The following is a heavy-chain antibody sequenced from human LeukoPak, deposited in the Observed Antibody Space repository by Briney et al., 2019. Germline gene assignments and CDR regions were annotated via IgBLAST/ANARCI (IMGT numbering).Heavy chain of an antibody. CDR1: GFTFGDYA. D-gene: IGHD3-3*01. Sequence: PGGSLRLSCTASGFTFGDYAMSWVRQAPGKGPEWVGFISGTANGGTTEYAASVKGRFTISRDDSKSIAYLQMNSLKTEDTAVYYCTSGLYYDSWSDLFDYWGQGTLVTVSS. CDR2: ISGTANGGTT. J-gene: IGHJ4*02. V-gene: IGHV3-49*04. CDR3: TSGLYYDSWSDLFDY.